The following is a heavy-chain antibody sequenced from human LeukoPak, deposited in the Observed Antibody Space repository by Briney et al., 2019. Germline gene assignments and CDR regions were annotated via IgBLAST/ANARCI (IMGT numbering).Heavy chain of an antibody. Sequence: PGGSLRLSCAASGFTFDDYAMHWVRQAPGKGLEWVSGISWNSGSIGYADSVKGRFTISRDNAKNSLYLQMNSLRAEDTALYYCAKSYCITTSCWFWFDPWGQGTLVTLSS. CDR1: GFTFDDYA. V-gene: IGHV3-9*01. J-gene: IGHJ5*02. D-gene: IGHD2-2*01. CDR2: ISWNSGSI. CDR3: AKSYCITTSCWFWFDP.